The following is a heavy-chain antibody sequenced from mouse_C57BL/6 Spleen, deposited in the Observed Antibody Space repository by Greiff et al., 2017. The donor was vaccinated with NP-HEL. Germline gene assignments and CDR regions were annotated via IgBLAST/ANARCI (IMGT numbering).Heavy chain of an antibody. Sequence: QVQLQQPGAELVRPGTSVKLSCKASGYTFTSYWMHWVKQRPGQGLEWIGVIDPSDSYTNYNQKFKGKATLTVDTSSSTAYMQLSSLTSEDSAVYYCARTPDYYGSSPVDYFDYWGQGTTLTVSS. D-gene: IGHD1-1*01. CDR3: ARTPDYYGSSPVDYFDY. CDR2: IDPSDSYT. CDR1: GYTFTSYW. J-gene: IGHJ2*01. V-gene: IGHV1-59*01.